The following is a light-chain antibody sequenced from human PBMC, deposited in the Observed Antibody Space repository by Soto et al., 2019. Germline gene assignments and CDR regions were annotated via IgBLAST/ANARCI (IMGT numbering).Light chain of an antibody. J-gene: IGKJ2*01. Sequence: EIVLTQSPGTLSLSPGERATLSCRASQSVSNNYLAWYQQKPGQAPRLLIYGASNRATGIPDRFSGSGSETEFTLTITSLQPEDSATYYCQQRNSYPRTFGQGTKVDI. CDR1: QSVSNNY. CDR3: QQRNSYPRT. V-gene: IGKV3-20*01. CDR2: GAS.